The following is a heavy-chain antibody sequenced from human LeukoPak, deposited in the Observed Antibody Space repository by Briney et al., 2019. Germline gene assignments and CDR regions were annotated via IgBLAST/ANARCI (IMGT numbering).Heavy chain of an antibody. Sequence: ASVKVSCKASGHTFTGYYMHWVRQAPGQGLEWMGRINPNSGGTNYAQKFQGRVTMTRDTSISTAYMELSRLRSDDTAVYYCARGLGVKYDFWSGYSVDPWGQGTLVTVSS. CDR1: GHTFTGYY. V-gene: IGHV1-2*06. CDR2: INPNSGGT. D-gene: IGHD3-3*01. CDR3: ARGLGVKYDFWSGYSVDP. J-gene: IGHJ5*02.